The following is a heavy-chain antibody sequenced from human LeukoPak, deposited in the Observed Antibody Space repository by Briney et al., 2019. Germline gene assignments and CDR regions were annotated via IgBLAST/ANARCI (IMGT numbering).Heavy chain of an antibody. CDR3: TREGYCSSTSCYYYYYYYYMDV. CDR1: GFTFCDYA. D-gene: IGHD2-2*01. CDR2: IRSKAYVGTT. V-gene: IGHV3-49*03. Sequence: GGSLRLSCTASGFTFCDYAMSWFPQAKGKGGVGGGFIRSKAYVGTTEYAASVKGRFTISRDDSKSIAYLQMNSLKTEDTAVYYCTREGYCSSTSCYYYYYYYYMDVWGKGTTVTVSS. J-gene: IGHJ6*03.